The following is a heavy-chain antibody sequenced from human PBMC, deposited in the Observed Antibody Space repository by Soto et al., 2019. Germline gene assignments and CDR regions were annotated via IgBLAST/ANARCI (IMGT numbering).Heavy chain of an antibody. CDR1: GGSISSGGYY. D-gene: IGHD2-8*01. CDR3: ARSRAPYCTNGVCYSANYYYYMDV. V-gene: IGHV4-31*03. CDR2: IYYSGST. J-gene: IGHJ6*03. Sequence: SETLSLTCTVSGGSISSGGYYWSWIRQHPGKGLEWIGYIYYSGSTYYNPSLKSRVTISVDTSKNQFSLKLSSVTAADTAVYYCARSRAPYCTNGVCYSANYYYYMDVWGKGTTVTVSS.